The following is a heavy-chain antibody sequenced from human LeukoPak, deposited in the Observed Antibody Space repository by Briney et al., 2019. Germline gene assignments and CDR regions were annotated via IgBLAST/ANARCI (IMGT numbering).Heavy chain of an antibody. V-gene: IGHV4-59*01. CDR2: IYYSGST. CDR1: GGSISSYY. Sequence: PSETLSLTCTVSGGSISSYYWSWIRQPPGKGLEWIWYIYYSGSTDYNPSLKSRVTISVDTSKNQFSLKLSSVTGADTAVYYCARGPLGSGGYNPDYWGQGTLVTVSS. J-gene: IGHJ4*02. D-gene: IGHD6-19*01. CDR3: ARGPLGSGGYNPDY.